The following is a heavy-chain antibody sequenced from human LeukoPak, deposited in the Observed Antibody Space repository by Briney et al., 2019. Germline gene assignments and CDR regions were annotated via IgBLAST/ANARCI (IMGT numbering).Heavy chain of an antibody. D-gene: IGHD5-12*01. CDR2: IYYSGST. CDR3: ARWATDNGYDSLYYFDY. Sequence: SETLSLTCTVSGGSISSYYWSWIRQPPGKGLEWIGYIYYSGSTNYNPSLKSRVTISVDTSKNQFSLKLSSVTAADTAVYYCARWATDNGYDSLYYFDYWGQGTLVTVSS. CDR1: GGSISSYY. J-gene: IGHJ4*02. V-gene: IGHV4-59*01.